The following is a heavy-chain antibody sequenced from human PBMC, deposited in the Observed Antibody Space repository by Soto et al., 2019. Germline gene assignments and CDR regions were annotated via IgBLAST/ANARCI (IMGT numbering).Heavy chain of an antibody. V-gene: IGHV4-31*11. CDR3: AKTANGWFSAFDI. CDR2: IYYSGST. D-gene: IGHD6-19*01. CDR1: GGSISSGGYY. Sequence: PSETLSLTCAVSGGSISSGGYYWSWIRQHPGKGLEWIGYIYYSGSTYYNPSLKSRVTISVDTSKNQFSLKLSSVTAADTAVYYCAKTANGWFSAFDIWGQGTMVTVSS. J-gene: IGHJ3*02.